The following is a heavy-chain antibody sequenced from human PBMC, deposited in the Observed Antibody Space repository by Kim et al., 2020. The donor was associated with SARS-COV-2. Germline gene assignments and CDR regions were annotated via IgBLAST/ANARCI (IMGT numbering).Heavy chain of an antibody. D-gene: IGHD1-26*01. J-gene: IGHJ4*02. V-gene: IGHV2-70*01. CDR3: ARIPRGRWELFDY. Sequence: YSTSLKTRLTISKDTSKNQVVLTMTNMDPVDTATYYCARIPRGRWELFDYWGQGTLVTVSS.